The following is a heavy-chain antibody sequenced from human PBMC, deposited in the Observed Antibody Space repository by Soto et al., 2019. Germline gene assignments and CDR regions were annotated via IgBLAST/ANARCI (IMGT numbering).Heavy chain of an antibody. J-gene: IGHJ4*02. CDR2: MNPNSGNT. CDR3: TRGRVAGESSGGSRYHLDY. CDR1: GDTFTSD. Sequence: ASVKVSCKASGDTFTSDINWVRQATGQGLEWMGWMNPNSGNTGYAPKFQGRVTMTRSASVSTAYMELSSLRSEDTALYYCTRGRVAGESSGGSRYHLDYWGQGTLVTVSS. D-gene: IGHD2-15*01. V-gene: IGHV1-8*01.